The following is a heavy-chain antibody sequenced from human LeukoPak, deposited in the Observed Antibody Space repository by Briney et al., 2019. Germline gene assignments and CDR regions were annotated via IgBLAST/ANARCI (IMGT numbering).Heavy chain of an antibody. V-gene: IGHV1-69*05. CDR1: GGTFSSYA. CDR2: IIPIFGAA. J-gene: IGHJ6*03. Sequence: SVKVSCKASGGTFSSYAIGWVRQAPGQGLEWMGGIIPIFGAANYAQKFQGRVTITTDESTSTAYMELSSLRSEDTAVYYCARGLRSSGPYYYYYYMDVWGKGTTVTVSS. D-gene: IGHD6-19*01. CDR3: ARGLRSSGPYYYYYYMDV.